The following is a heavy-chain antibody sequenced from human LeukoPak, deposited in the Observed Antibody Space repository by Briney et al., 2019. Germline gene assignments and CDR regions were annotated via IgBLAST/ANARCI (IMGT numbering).Heavy chain of an antibody. D-gene: IGHD3-22*01. CDR2: IDWDDGK. Sequence: SGPALVKPAQTLTLTCTFSGFSRSTSGMCVSWIRQPPGKALEWLARIDWDDGKYYSTSLKTRLTISKDTSKNQVVLTMTTMDPVDTATYYCARIPPPYYYDSSGYSEWGQGTLVTVSS. CDR3: ARIPPPYYYDSSGYSE. CDR1: GFSRSTSGMC. V-gene: IGHV2-70*11. J-gene: IGHJ4*02.